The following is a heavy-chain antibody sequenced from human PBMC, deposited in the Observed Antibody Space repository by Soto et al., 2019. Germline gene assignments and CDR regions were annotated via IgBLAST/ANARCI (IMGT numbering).Heavy chain of an antibody. D-gene: IGHD2-8*01. Sequence: GGSLRLSCAASGFFFSAYCMSWVRQAPGKGLEWVASIKQDGSETYYLDSVKGRLTFSRDNAKNSLDLQMSRLRAEDTAVYYCASGPEAFHPLTNNCFDPWHQQTPVAVSS. J-gene: IGHJ5*02. CDR2: IKQDGSET. V-gene: IGHV3-7*01. CDR1: GFFFSAYC. CDR3: ASGPEAFHPLTNNCFDP.